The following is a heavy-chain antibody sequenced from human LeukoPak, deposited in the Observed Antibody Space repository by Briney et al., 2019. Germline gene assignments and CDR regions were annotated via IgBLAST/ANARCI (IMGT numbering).Heavy chain of an antibody. CDR2: ISYSGST. V-gene: IGHV4-59*12. CDR1: GGSITSYH. J-gene: IGHJ4*02. CDR3: ARGPYADYVDY. D-gene: IGHD3-16*01. Sequence: SETLSLTCTVSGGSITSYHWSWIRQPPGKGLEWIGYISYSGSTNYNPSLKSRVTISIDTSTNQFSLKLTSVTAADTALYYCARGPYADYVDYWGQGTLVTVSS.